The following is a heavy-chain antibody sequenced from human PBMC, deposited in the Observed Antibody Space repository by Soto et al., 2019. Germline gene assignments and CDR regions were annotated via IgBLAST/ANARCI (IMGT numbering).Heavy chain of an antibody. CDR3: ARVGDNTGWFDY. J-gene: IGHJ4*02. CDR2: TYYRSKWYY. D-gene: IGHD6-19*01. Sequence: SQTLSLTCAISGDSVSSNIAGWNWIRQSPSRGLEWLGRTYYRSKWYYDYAVSMRGRITISPDTSKNQVSLQLSSVPPEDAGVYYCARVGDNTGWFDYWGQGTLVTVSS. V-gene: IGHV6-1*01. CDR1: GDSVSSNIAG.